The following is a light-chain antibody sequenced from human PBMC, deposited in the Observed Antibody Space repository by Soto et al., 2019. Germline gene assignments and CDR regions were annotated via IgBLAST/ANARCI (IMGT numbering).Light chain of an antibody. Sequence: EIVLTQSPGTLSLSPGERAIFSCRASQSVSSTYLAWYQQKPGQAHRLLIYGASSRATGIQDRFSGSGSGTDFTLTIRRLDPEDFAVYFCQQYGSSPRTFGQGTKVDIK. J-gene: IGKJ1*01. CDR3: QQYGSSPRT. CDR2: GAS. CDR1: QSVSSTY. V-gene: IGKV3-20*01.